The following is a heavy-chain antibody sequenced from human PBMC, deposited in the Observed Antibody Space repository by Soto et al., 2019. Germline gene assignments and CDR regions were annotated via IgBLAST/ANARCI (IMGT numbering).Heavy chain of an antibody. CDR1: GGSISSSSYY. J-gene: IGHJ3*02. Sequence: SETLSLTCTVSGGSISSSSYYWGWIRQPPGKGLEWIGSIYYSGSTYYNPSLKGRFTISRDNAKNSLYLQMNSLRAEDTALYYCAKVTVYYDSFLGAFDIWGQGTMVTVSS. CDR2: IYYSGST. D-gene: IGHD3-22*01. CDR3: AKVTVYYDSFLGAFDI. V-gene: IGHV4-39*02.